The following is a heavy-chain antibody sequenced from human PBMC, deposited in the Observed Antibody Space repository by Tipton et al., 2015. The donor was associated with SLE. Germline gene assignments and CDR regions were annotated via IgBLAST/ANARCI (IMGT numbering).Heavy chain of an antibody. D-gene: IGHD6-13*01. Sequence: QLVQSGAEVKKPGASVKVSCKASGYTFTNCVNSWVRQAPGQGLEWMGWISTYNGNTDYAQKFQGRVTMTTDTSTSTVYMELRRLRSDDTAMYYCARDGAAADSFDYWGQGTLVTVSS. V-gene: IGHV1-18*04. J-gene: IGHJ4*02. CDR2: ISTYNGNT. CDR3: ARDGAAADSFDY. CDR1: GYTFTNCV.